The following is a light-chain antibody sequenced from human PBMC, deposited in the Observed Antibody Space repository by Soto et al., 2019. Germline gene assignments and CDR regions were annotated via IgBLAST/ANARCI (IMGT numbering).Light chain of an antibody. Sequence: QSALTQPASVSGSPGQSITISCTGTSSDVGGYNYVSWYQQHPGKAPKLMIYDVSNRPSGVSNRFSVSKAGNTASLTISGLQAEDEADDYCSSYTSSSTHDVFGTGTKVTVL. CDR1: SSDVGGYNY. J-gene: IGLJ1*01. CDR2: DVS. V-gene: IGLV2-14*01. CDR3: SSYTSSSTHDV.